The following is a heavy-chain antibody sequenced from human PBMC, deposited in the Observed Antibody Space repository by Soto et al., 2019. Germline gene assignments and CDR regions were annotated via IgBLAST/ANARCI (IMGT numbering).Heavy chain of an antibody. CDR3: AREVGYCSGGSCSSMYNWFDP. D-gene: IGHD2-15*01. V-gene: IGHV4-34*01. CDR2: INHSGST. CDR1: GGSFSGYY. Sequence: PSETLSLTCAVYGGSFSGYYWSWIRQPPGKGLEWIGEINHSGSTNYNPSLKSRVTISVDTSKNQFSLKLSSVTAADTAVYYCAREVGYCSGGSCSSMYNWFDPWGQGTLVTLL. J-gene: IGHJ5*02.